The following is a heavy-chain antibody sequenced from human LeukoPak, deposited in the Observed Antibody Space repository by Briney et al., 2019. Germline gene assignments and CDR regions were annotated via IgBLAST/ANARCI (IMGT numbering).Heavy chain of an antibody. V-gene: IGHV4-59*01. CDR1: GGSISSYY. Sequence: SETLSLTCTVSGGSISSYYWSWIRQPPGKGLEWIGYIYYGGSTNYTPSLKRRITISVDTSRNQFSLKLNSVTAADTAVYYCARSGRGSSAGFDYWGQGTLVTVSS. CDR2: IYYGGST. D-gene: IGHD3-10*01. J-gene: IGHJ4*02. CDR3: ARSGRGSSAGFDY.